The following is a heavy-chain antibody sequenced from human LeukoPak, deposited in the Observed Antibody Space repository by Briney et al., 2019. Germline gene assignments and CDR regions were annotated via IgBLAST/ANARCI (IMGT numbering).Heavy chain of an antibody. CDR1: GGSFSGYY. V-gene: IGHV4-34*01. CDR3: ARRRRILTGYYRSPFDY. Sequence: SETLSLTCAVYGGSFSGYYWSWIRQPPGKGLEWIGEINHSGSTNYNPSLKSRVTISVDTSKNQFSLKLNSVTAADTAVYYCARRRRILTGYYRSPFDYWGQGTLVTVSS. J-gene: IGHJ4*02. CDR2: INHSGST. D-gene: IGHD3-9*01.